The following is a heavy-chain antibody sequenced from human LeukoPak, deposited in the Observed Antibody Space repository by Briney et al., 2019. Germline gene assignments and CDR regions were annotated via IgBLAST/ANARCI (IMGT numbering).Heavy chain of an antibody. CDR3: ARSGRRDGYNLGY. Sequence: GASVKVSCKASGYTFTGYYMHWVRLAPGQGLEWMGLINPNSGGTNYAQKSQGRVTMTRDTSISTAYMELSRLKSDDTAVYYCARSGRRDGYNLGYWGQGTLVTVSS. J-gene: IGHJ4*02. CDR2: INPNSGGT. D-gene: IGHD5-24*01. V-gene: IGHV1-2*02. CDR1: GYTFTGYY.